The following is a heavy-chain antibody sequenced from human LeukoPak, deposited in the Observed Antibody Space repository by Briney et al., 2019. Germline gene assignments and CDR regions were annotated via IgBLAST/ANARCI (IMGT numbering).Heavy chain of an antibody. Sequence: SETLSLTCTVSGGSISSYYWSWIRQPPGKGLEWIGYIYYSGSTNYNPSLKSRVTISVDTSKNQFSLRLSSVTAADTAVYYCARKGPRWFGIDYWGQGTLVTVSS. D-gene: IGHD3-10*01. V-gene: IGHV4-59*08. CDR2: IYYSGST. J-gene: IGHJ4*02. CDR3: ARKGPRWFGIDY. CDR1: GGSISSYY.